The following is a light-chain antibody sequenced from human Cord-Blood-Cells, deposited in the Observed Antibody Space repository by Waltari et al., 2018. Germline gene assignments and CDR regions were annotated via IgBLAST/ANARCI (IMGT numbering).Light chain of an antibody. V-gene: IGLV1-40*01. J-gene: IGLJ7*01. CDR3: QSYDSSLSGSV. Sequence: SVLTPPPSVSGAAGQRVSLACTGSSSNIGAGYDVKWYQQLPGTAPKLLIYGNSNRPSWVPDRFSGSKSGTSASLGITGLQAEDEADYYCQSYDSSLSGSVFGGGTQLTVL. CDR2: GNS. CDR1: SSNIGAGYD.